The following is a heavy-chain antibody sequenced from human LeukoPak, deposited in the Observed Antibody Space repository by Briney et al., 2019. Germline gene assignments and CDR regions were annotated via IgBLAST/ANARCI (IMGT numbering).Heavy chain of an antibody. J-gene: IGHJ4*01. CDR2: IWSDGSNR. CDR1: GFIFSHYG. CDR3: ARDAQRGFDYSNSLEY. V-gene: IGHV3-33*01. D-gene: IGHD4-11*01. Sequence: PGGSLRLSCAASGFIFSHYGMHWVRQAPGKGLEWVAVIWSDGSNRFYAGSVKGRFTISRDNSQNTLFLQMNSLRAEDTAMYYCARDAQRGFDYSNSLEYWGHGALATVSS.